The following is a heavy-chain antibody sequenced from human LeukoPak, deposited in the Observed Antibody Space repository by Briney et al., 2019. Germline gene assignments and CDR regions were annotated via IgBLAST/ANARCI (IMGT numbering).Heavy chain of an antibody. V-gene: IGHV1-69*05. J-gene: IGHJ6*03. Sequence: SVKVSCKASVGTFSSYAISWVRQAPGQGLEWMGGIIPIFGTANYAQKFQGRVTITTDESTSTAYMELSSLRSEDTAVYYCARSDDYGDSTSYYYYYYYMDVWGKGTTVTVSS. CDR1: VGTFSSYA. D-gene: IGHD4-17*01. CDR3: ARSDDYGDSTSYYYYYYYMDV. CDR2: IIPIFGTA.